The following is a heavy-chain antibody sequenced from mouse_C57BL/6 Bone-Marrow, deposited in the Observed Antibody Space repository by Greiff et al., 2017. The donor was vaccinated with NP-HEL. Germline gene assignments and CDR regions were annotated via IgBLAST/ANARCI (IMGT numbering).Heavy chain of an antibody. CDR1: GGRCSVGG. J-gene: IGHJ1*03. Sequence: VQLQQSGAELVKDGEAGKRGGKEEGGRCSVGGMSGGKERAGKGLEWIGQIYPGDCDTNYNGKFKGKATLTADKSSSTAYMQLSSLTSEDSAVYFCARVPNLLWSYWYFDVWGTGTTVTVSS. V-gene: IGHV1-80*01. CDR2: IYPGDCDT. CDR3: ARVPNLLWSYWYFDV. D-gene: IGHD2-1*01.